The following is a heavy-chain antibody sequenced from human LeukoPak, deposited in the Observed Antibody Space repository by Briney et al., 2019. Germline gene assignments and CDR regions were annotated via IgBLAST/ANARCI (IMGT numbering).Heavy chain of an antibody. J-gene: IGHJ4*02. V-gene: IGHV4-39*07. CDR2: IYYSGST. CDR1: GGSISSSSYY. CDR3: ARETSRVTRIMDY. D-gene: IGHD3-22*01. Sequence: SETLSLTCTVSGGSISSSSYYWGWIRQPPGKGLEWIGSIYYSGSTYYNPSLKSRVTISVDTSKNQFSLKLSSVTAADTAVYYCARETSRVTRIMDYWGQGTLVTVSS.